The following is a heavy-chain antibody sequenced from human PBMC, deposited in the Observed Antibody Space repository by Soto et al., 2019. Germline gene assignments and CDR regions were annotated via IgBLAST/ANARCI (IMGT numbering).Heavy chain of an antibody. Sequence: GGSLRLSCAASGFTFDDYAMHWVRQAPGKGLEWVSGISWNSGSIGYADSVKGRFTISRDNAKNQFSLQLNSVTPEDTAVYYCARVGSSWYYFDYWGQGTLVTVSS. CDR1: GFTFDDYA. J-gene: IGHJ4*02. CDR2: ISWNSGSI. D-gene: IGHD6-13*01. CDR3: ARVGSSWYYFDY. V-gene: IGHV3-9*01.